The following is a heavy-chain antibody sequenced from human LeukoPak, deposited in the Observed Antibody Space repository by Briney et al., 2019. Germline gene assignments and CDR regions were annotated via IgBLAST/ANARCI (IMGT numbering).Heavy chain of an antibody. CDR1: GGSLSSGGYY. J-gene: IGHJ4*02. V-gene: IGHV4-31*03. D-gene: IGHD5-12*01. CDR3: ARERNELASDN. Sequence: SETLSLTCTVSGGSLSSGGYYWSWIRQHPGQCLEWIGYIYYSGRLYYNPSLKSRVTISLDTSKNQFSLKLSSVTAADTAVYYCARERNELASDNWGQGTLVTVSS. CDR2: IYYSGRL.